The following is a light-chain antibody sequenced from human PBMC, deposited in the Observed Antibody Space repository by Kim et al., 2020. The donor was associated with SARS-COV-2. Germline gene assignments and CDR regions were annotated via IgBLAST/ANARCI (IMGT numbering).Light chain of an antibody. V-gene: IGKV3-11*01. CDR3: QQRRESIT. J-gene: IGKJ5*01. Sequence: SLSPGDRATFSCRASQSISNYFACHQQKPGPPPRLLIYDASNRAAGVPARFSGSGSGTDFTLTISSLEPEDFAVYYCQQRRESITFGQGTRLEIK. CDR2: DAS. CDR1: QSISNY.